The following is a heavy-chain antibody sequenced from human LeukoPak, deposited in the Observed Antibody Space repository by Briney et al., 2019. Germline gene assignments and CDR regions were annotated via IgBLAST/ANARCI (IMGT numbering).Heavy chain of an antibody. V-gene: IGHV3-48*01. Sequence: GESLKISCAASGFTFSSYSMNWVRQAPGKGLEWVSYISSSSSTIYYADSVKGRFTISRDNAKNSLYLQMNSLRAEDTAVYYCARGDLGYCSSTSCPPFDYWGQGTLVTVSS. CDR3: ARGDLGYCSSTSCPPFDY. J-gene: IGHJ4*02. CDR2: ISSSSSTI. CDR1: GFTFSSYS. D-gene: IGHD2-2*01.